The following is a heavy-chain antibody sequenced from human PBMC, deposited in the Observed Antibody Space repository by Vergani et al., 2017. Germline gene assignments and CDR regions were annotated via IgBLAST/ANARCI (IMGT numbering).Heavy chain of an antibody. V-gene: IGHV4-61*02. J-gene: IGHJ5*02. CDR3: ARDRDTGWFDP. CDR2: IYTSGST. CDR1: GGSISSGSYY. D-gene: IGHD7-27*01. Sequence: QVQLQESGPGLVKPSQTLSLTCTVSGGSISSGSYYWSWIRQPAGKGLEWIGRIYTSGSTNYNPSLKSRVNISVETSKNQFSLKLSSVTAADTAVYYCARDRDTGWFDPWGQGTLVTVSS.